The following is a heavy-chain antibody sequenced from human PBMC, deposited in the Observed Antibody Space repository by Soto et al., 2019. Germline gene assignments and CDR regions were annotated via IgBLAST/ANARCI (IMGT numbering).Heavy chain of an antibody. CDR1: GGTFSSYA. D-gene: IGHD2-2*01. CDR3: ATTLGVVPAVGMYNWFDP. J-gene: IGHJ5*02. CDR2: IIPIFGTA. Sequence: SVKVSCKASGGTFSSYAISWVRQAPGQGLEWMGGIIPIFGTANYAQKFQGGVTITADESTSTAYMELSSLRSEDTAVYYCATTLGVVPAVGMYNWFDPWGQGTLVTVSS. V-gene: IGHV1-69*13.